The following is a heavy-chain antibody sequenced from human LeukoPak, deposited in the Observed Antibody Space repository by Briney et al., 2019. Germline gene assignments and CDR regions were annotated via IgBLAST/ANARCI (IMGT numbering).Heavy chain of an antibody. CDR1: GYTFTSYY. D-gene: IGHD6-13*01. CDR2: INPSGGST. Sequence: ASVKVSCKASGYTFTSYYMHWVRQAPGQGLEWMGIINPSGGSTSYAQKLQGRVTMTTDTSTSTAYMELRSLRSDDTAVYYCARSYSSNEGYFDYWGQGTLVTVSS. J-gene: IGHJ4*02. V-gene: IGHV1-46*01. CDR3: ARSYSSNEGYFDY.